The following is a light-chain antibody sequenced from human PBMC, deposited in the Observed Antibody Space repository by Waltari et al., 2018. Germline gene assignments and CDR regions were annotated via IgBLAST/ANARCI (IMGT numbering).Light chain of an antibody. CDR1: QSVLYPSNNKNY. J-gene: IGKJ1*01. V-gene: IGKV4-1*01. CDR2: WAS. Sequence: DIVMTQSPDSLAVSLGERATINCKSSQSVLYPSNNKNYLAWYQQKPGQPPKLLIYWASTRKSGVPDRFSGSGSGTDFTLTSSSLQAEDVAVYYCQQYYTIPPRTFGQGTKVEIK. CDR3: QQYYTIPPRT.